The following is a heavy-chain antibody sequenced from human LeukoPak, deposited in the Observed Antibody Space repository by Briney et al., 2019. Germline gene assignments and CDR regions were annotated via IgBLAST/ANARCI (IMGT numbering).Heavy chain of an antibody. CDR1: GFTFSSYG. CDR2: ITGSGGST. CDR3: AKDPQYYYASGTYGYFDY. J-gene: IGHJ4*02. D-gene: IGHD3-10*01. V-gene: IGHV3-23*01. Sequence: GGSLRLSCAASGFTFSSYGMHWVRQAPGKGLEWVSAITGSGGSTYYADSVKGRFTISRDNSKNTLSLQMNSLRAEDTAVYYCAKDPQYYYASGTYGYFDYWGQGTLVTVSS.